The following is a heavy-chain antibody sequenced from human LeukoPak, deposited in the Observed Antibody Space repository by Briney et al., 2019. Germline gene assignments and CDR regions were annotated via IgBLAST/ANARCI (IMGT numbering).Heavy chain of an antibody. V-gene: IGHV1-24*01. CDR2: FDPEDGET. J-gene: IGHJ6*04. CDR1: GYTLTELS. CDR3: ATGGLERPVYYYGMDV. Sequence: ASAKVSCKVSGYTLTELSMHWVRQAPGKGLEWMGGFDPEDGETIYAQKFQGRVTMTEDTSTDTAYMELSSLRSEDTAVYYCATGGLERPVYYYGMDVWGKGTTVTVSS. D-gene: IGHD1-1*01.